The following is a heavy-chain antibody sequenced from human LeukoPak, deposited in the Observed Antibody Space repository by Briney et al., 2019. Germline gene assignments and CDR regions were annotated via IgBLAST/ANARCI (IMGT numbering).Heavy chain of an antibody. CDR3: ASDCSSTSCPNWFDP. CDR1: GVSFSGYY. D-gene: IGHD2-2*01. CDR2: INHSGST. J-gene: IGHJ5*02. Sequence: SETLSLNCAVYGVSFSGYYWSWIRQPPGKGLEWIGEINHSGSTNYNPSLKSRVTISVDTSKNQFSLKLSSVTAADAAVYYCASDCSSTSCPNWFDPWGQGTLVTVSS. V-gene: IGHV4-34*01.